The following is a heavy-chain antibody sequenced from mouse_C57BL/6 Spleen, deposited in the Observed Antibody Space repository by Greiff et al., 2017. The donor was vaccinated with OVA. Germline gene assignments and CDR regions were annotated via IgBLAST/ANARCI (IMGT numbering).Heavy chain of an antibody. J-gene: IGHJ4*01. V-gene: IGHV2-6-1*01. CDR1: GFSLTSYG. Sequence: VMLVESGPGLVAPSQSLSITCTVSGFSLTSYGVHWVRQPPGKGLEWLVVIWSDGSTTYNSAFKSRLSLSKDNPTSHVFLKLHSLQKDDSASDYCARQNYGSPAMDDWGQGTSVTVSS. D-gene: IGHD1-1*01. CDR2: IWSDGST. CDR3: ARQNYGSPAMDD.